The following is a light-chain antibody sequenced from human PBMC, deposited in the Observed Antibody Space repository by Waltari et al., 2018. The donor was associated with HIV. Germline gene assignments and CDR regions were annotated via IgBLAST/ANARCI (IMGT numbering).Light chain of an antibody. V-gene: IGLV1-47*02. J-gene: IGLJ3*02. CDR3: ATWDGSLSVVL. Sequence: QSELTQPPSASGTSGQRVTISCSGSSSNFGTNYASWYQKVPGKAPKLLIYSNNQRPSGVPDRFSGSKSGTSASLAISGLRSDDEADYYCATWDGSLSVVLFGGGTKLTVL. CDR1: SSNFGTNY. CDR2: SNN.